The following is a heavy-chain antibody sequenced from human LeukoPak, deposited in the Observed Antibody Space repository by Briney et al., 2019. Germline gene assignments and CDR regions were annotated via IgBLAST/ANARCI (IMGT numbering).Heavy chain of an antibody. CDR3: ARSSGWLLDY. Sequence: SETLSLTCTVSGGSISSYYWSWIRQPPGKGPEWIGNIYYSGSTNYNPSLRIRVTMSVATSKNQFSLKLSYVTAANTAVYYLARSSGWLLDYWGQGTLVTVSS. D-gene: IGHD6-19*01. V-gene: IGHV4-59*01. J-gene: IGHJ4*02. CDR2: IYYSGST. CDR1: GGSISSYY.